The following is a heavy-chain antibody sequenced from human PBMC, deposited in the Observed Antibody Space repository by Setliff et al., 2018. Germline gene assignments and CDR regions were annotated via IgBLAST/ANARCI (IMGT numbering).Heavy chain of an antibody. D-gene: IGHD3-22*01. CDR3: VREGVDSRSSTDYRYYMDV. J-gene: IGHJ6*03. V-gene: IGHV1-69*05. CDR2: TIPMFSTT. Sequence: GASVKVSCKASGATFSSHGISWVRQAPGQGLEWMGGTIPMFSTTEYAQKFQGRLTIITDESTNTAFMQLSSLRSDDTAVYYCVREGVDSRSSTDYRYYMDVWGKGTTVTVSS. CDR1: GATFSSHG.